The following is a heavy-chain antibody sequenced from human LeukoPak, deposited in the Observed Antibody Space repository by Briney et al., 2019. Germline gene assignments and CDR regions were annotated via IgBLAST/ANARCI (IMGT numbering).Heavy chain of an antibody. Sequence: GGSLRLSCAASGFTFDDYAMHWVRQAPGKGLEWVSGIGWNSGSIGYADSVKGRFTISRDNAKNSLYLQMNSLRAEDTALYYCAKAMGGATSSWSAFDIWGQGTMVTVSS. D-gene: IGHD6-13*01. CDR3: AKAMGGATSSWSAFDI. J-gene: IGHJ3*02. CDR1: GFTFDDYA. V-gene: IGHV3-9*01. CDR2: IGWNSGSI.